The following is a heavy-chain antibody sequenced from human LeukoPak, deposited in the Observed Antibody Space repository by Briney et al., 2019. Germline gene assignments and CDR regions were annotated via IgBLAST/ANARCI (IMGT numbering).Heavy chain of an antibody. V-gene: IGHV3-23*01. CDR3: AKEAEGELHWGGYFEY. J-gene: IGHJ4*02. D-gene: IGHD3-16*01. CDR1: GFTFSSYA. CDR2: IRNGGGSI. Sequence: GGSPRLSCAASGFTFSSYAMSWVRQAPGKGLEWVSAIRNGGGSIYYADSVKGRFTISRDNSKNTLYLQMNSLRAEDTAVYYCAKEAEGELHWGGYFEYWGQGTLVTVSS.